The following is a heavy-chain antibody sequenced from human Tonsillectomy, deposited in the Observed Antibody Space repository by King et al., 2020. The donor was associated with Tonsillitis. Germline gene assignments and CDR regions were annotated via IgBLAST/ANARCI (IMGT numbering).Heavy chain of an antibody. CDR2: INPNSGGI. CDR1: GYTFSGYY. CDR3: AREDVIAVAGGGWFDP. Sequence: QLVQSGAEVKKPGASVKVSCKASGYTFSGYYMHWVRQAPGQGLEWMGWINPNSGGIKYAQKFQGRVTMTRDTSISTAYMELSRLRSDDTAVYYCAREDVIAVAGGGWFDPWGQGTLVTVSS. V-gene: IGHV1-2*02. D-gene: IGHD6-19*01. J-gene: IGHJ5*02.